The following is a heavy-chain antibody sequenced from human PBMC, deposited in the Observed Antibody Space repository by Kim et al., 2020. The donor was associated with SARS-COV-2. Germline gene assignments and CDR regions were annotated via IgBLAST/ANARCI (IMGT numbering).Heavy chain of an antibody. V-gene: IGHV4-34*01. D-gene: IGHD3-10*01. CDR3: SLRGGSHYYYGMDV. J-gene: IGHJ6*02. Sequence: NPSRKSRITLSGDTSKNQFSLKLSSVTAADTAVYYCSLRGGSHYYYGMDVWGQGTTVTVSS.